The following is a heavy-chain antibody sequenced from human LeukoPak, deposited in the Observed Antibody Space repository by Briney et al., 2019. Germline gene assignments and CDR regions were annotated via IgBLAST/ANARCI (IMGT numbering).Heavy chain of an antibody. CDR1: GGTFSSYT. D-gene: IGHD2-2*02. J-gene: IGHJ4*02. CDR3: ARGPVPAAIRGCFDY. CDR2: IIPILGIA. V-gene: IGHV1-69*02. Sequence: SVKVSCKASGGTFSSYTISWVRQAPGQGLEWMGRIIPILGIANYAQKFQGRVTITADKSTSTAYMELSGLRSEDTAVYYCARGPVPAAIRGCFDYWGQGTLVTVSS.